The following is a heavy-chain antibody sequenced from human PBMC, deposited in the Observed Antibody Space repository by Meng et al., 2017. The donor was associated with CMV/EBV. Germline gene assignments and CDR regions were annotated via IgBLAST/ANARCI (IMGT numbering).Heavy chain of an antibody. CDR1: GFTFSSYS. J-gene: IGHJ4*02. D-gene: IGHD2-2*01. V-gene: IGHV3-48*04. CDR2: ISSSSSTI. CDR3: TTQIVVVPAATAYFDY. Sequence: GESLKISCAASGFTFSSYSMNWVRQAPGKGLEWVSYISSSSSTIYYADSVKGRFTISRDNAKNSLYLQMNSLKTEDTAVYYCTTQIVVVPAATAYFDYWGQGTLVTVSS.